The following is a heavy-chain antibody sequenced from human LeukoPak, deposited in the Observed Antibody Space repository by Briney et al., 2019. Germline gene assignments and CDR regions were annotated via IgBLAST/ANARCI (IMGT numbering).Heavy chain of an antibody. CDR3: ARDSSGYFAFEY. CDR2: IFYRGST. CDR1: GDSISSSGFY. V-gene: IGHV4-31*03. D-gene: IGHD3-22*01. J-gene: IGHJ4*02. Sequence: SETLSLTCTVSGDSISSSGFYWNWIRQHPGKGLEWIGYIFYRGSTYYNPSLKSRVAMSVDTSKNQFSLKLSSVTAADTAVYYCARDSSGYFAFEYWGQGILVTVSS.